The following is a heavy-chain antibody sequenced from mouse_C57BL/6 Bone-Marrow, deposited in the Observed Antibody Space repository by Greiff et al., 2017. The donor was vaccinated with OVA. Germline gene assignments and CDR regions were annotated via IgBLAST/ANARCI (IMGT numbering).Heavy chain of an antibody. CDR2: ISSGGSYT. Sequence: EVMLVESGGDLVKPGGSLKLSCAASGFTFSSYGMSWVRQTPDKRLEWVATISSGGSYTYYPDSVKGRFTISRDNAKNTLYLQMSSLKSEDTAMYYCARHRYGGYWGQGTLVTVSA. D-gene: IGHD2-14*01. CDR1: GFTFSSYG. V-gene: IGHV5-6*01. J-gene: IGHJ3*01. CDR3: ARHRYGGY.